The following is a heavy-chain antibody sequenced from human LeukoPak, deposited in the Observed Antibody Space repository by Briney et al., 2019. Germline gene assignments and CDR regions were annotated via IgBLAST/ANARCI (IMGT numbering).Heavy chain of an antibody. V-gene: IGHV4-38-2*01. Sequence: SETLSLTCDVSDYSISSGNYWGWIRQPPGKGLEWIGSVYHSGSTHYSPSLKSRVTIAVDTSKNQLSLKLSSVTAADTAVYYCARNDSSGYFDYWGQGTLVTVSS. CDR2: VYHSGST. CDR3: ARNDSSGYFDY. CDR1: DYSISSGNY. J-gene: IGHJ4*02. D-gene: IGHD3-22*01.